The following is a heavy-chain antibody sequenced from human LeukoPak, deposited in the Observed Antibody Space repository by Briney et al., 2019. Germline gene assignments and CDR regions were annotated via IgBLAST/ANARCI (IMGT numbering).Heavy chain of an antibody. CDR1: GGSISSFY. CDR3: ARGNYDFWTYGYYFDY. J-gene: IGHJ4*02. V-gene: IGHV4-59*01. D-gene: IGHD3-3*01. Sequence: SETLSLTCSVSGGSISSFYWSWIRQPPGKGLEWIGYIYYSGSTNYNPSLKSRVTMSVDTSKNQFSLKLNSVTAADTAVYYCARGNYDFWTYGYYFDYWGQGTLVTVSS. CDR2: IYYSGST.